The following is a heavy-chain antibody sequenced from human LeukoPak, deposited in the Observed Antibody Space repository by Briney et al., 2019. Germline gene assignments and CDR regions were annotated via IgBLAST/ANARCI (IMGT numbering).Heavy chain of an antibody. CDR1: GGTFSSYA. CDR3: ARVHDDYGDYYYYGMDV. Sequence: SVKVSCKASGGTFSSYATSWVRQAPGQGLEWMGGIIPIFGTANYAQKFQGRVTITADKSTSTAYMELSSLRSEDTAVYYCARVHDDYGDYYYYGMDVWGKGTTVTVSS. D-gene: IGHD4-17*01. CDR2: IIPIFGTA. V-gene: IGHV1-69*06. J-gene: IGHJ6*04.